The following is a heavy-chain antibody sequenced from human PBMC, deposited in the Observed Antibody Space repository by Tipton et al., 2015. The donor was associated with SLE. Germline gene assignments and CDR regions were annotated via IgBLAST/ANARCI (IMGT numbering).Heavy chain of an antibody. V-gene: IGHV4-38-2*02. J-gene: IGHJ4*02. CDR2: IYHSGST. Sequence: PGLVKPSETLSLTCAVSGYSISSGYYWGWIRQPPGKGLEWIGSIYHSGSTYYNPSLKSRVTISVDTSKNQFSLKLSSVTAADTAVYYCARDHGSSGDYWGQGTLVTVSS. CDR1: GYSISSGYY. D-gene: IGHD1-26*01. CDR3: ARDHGSSGDY.